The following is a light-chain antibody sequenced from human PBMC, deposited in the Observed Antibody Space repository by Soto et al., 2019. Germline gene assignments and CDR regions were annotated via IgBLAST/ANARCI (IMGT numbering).Light chain of an antibody. Sequence: QSALTQPASVSGSPGQSITISCTGSSSDIGGYNYVSWYQQHPGKAPKLMIFDVLNRPSGVSNRFSGSKSGSTASLTISGLQAEDEANYYCSSYTSRSTQVLFGGGTKLTVL. CDR1: SSDIGGYNY. V-gene: IGLV2-14*03. CDR3: SSYTSRSTQVL. CDR2: DVL. J-gene: IGLJ2*01.